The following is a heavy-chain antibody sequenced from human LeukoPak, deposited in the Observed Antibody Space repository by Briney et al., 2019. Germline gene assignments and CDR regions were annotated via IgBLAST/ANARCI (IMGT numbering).Heavy chain of an antibody. CDR2: ISPSGGST. Sequence: ASVKLSCKAFGYTFTGYWMHWVRQAPGQGPEWMGVISPSGGSTIYAQKFKGRVTLTRDMSTSTDYLELSSLRSEDTAVYYCARGKVGYYYYYMDVWGKGTTVTISS. J-gene: IGHJ6*03. V-gene: IGHV1-46*01. CDR1: GYTFTGYW. CDR3: ARGKVGYYYYYMDV.